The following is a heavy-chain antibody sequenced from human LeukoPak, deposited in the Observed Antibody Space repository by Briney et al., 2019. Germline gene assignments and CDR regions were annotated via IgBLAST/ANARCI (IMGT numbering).Heavy chain of an antibody. Sequence: LISGDVCTTYYAHSVNGRFTISRDNSKNSLYLQMNSLRTEDTALYYCAKGQGYYYYYMDVWGKGTTVTVSS. CDR3: AKGQGYYYYYMDV. V-gene: IGHV3-43*02. J-gene: IGHJ6*03. CDR2: ISGDVCTT.